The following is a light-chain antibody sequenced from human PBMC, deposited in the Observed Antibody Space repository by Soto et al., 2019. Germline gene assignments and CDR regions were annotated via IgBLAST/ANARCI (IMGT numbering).Light chain of an antibody. Sequence: EIVMTQSPATLSVSPGETATLSCRASQSVTYNLAGYQQKPGQGPTRLIYDAFTRATASPARFSGSGSGTEFTLTISSLQAEDFSVLYCHQYKSWPPLTFGGGTKVEIK. CDR1: QSVTYN. J-gene: IGKJ4*01. CDR2: DAF. CDR3: HQYKSWPPLT. V-gene: IGKV3-15*01.